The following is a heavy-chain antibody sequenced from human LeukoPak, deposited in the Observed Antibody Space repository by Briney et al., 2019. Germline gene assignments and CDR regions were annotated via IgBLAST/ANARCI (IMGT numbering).Heavy chain of an antibody. D-gene: IGHD3-10*01. J-gene: IGHJ4*02. V-gene: IGHV1-2*02. Sequence: ASVKVSCKPSGYTFTDSYIHWVRQAPGVGLQWMGRISPNNGDTKYAEDFQDRVTMTRDTSINTAYMELTGLTPDDTAVYYCVRSPIGASAYWGRGTLVTVSS. CDR3: VRSPIGASAY. CDR2: ISPNNGDT. CDR1: GYTFTDSY.